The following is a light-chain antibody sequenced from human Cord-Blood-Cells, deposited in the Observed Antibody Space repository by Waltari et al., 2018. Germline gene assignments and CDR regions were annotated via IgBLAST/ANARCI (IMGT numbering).Light chain of an antibody. CDR1: SSDVGGYNY. Sequence: QSALTQPASVSGSPGQSITISCTGTSSDVGGYNYVSWYQQHPGKAPQLMVYEVSNLPSGFANRFSGSKSANTASLTISGLQAEDEADYYCSSYTSSSTWVFGGGTKLTVL. J-gene: IGLJ3*02. CDR3: SSYTSSSTWV. CDR2: EVS. V-gene: IGLV2-14*01.